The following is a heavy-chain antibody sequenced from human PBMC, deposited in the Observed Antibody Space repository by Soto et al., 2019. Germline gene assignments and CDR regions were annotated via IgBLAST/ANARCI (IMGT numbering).Heavy chain of an antibody. CDR1: GGSFSGYY. CDR2: INHSGST. CDR3: ARGHLYPRSPYYHYYMDV. Sequence: PSETLSLTCAVYGGSFSGYYWSWIRQPPGKGLEWIGEINHSGSTNYNPSLKSRVTISVDTSKNQFSLKLNSVTAADTAVYYCARGHLYPRSPYYHYYMDVWGKGTTVTVSS. J-gene: IGHJ6*03. V-gene: IGHV4-34*01. D-gene: IGHD2-8*01.